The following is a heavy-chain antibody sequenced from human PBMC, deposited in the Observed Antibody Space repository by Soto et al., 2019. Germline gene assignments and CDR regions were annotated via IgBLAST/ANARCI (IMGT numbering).Heavy chain of an antibody. CDR1: GFTFSDYY. CDR3: ARDFIAASNYYYMDV. Sequence: GGSLRLSCAASGFTFSDYYMSWIRQAPGKGLEWVSYISSSGSTIYYADSVKGRFTISRDNAKNSLYLQMNSLRAEDTAVYYCARDFIAASNYYYMDVWGKGTTVTVSS. D-gene: IGHD6-6*01. CDR2: ISSSGSTI. J-gene: IGHJ6*03. V-gene: IGHV3-11*01.